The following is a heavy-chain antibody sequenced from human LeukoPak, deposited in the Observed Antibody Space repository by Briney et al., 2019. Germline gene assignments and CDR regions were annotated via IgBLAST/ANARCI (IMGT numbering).Heavy chain of an antibody. D-gene: IGHD6-13*01. CDR2: ISWNSGSI. CDR3: AKQSSWYRYFDY. CDR1: GFTFDDYA. J-gene: IGHJ4*02. V-gene: IGHV3-9*03. Sequence: GGSLRLSCAASGFTFDDYAIHWVRQAPGKGLEWVSGISWNSGSIGYADSVKGRFTISRDNAKNSLYLQMNSLRAEDMALYYCAKQSSWYRYFDYWGQGTLVTVSS.